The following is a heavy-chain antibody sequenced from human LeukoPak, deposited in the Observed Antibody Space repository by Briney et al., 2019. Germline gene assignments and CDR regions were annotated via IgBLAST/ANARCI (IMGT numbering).Heavy chain of an antibody. CDR2: IYYSGST. CDR3: ARADSSGYYSVDY. Sequence: SETLSLTCTVSGGSISSGGYYWSWIRQHPGKGLEWIGYIYYSGSTYYNPSLKRRVTISVDTSKNQFSLKLSSVTAADTAVYYCARADSSGYYSVDYWGQGTLVTVSS. V-gene: IGHV4-31*03. J-gene: IGHJ4*02. D-gene: IGHD3-22*01. CDR1: GGSISSGGYY.